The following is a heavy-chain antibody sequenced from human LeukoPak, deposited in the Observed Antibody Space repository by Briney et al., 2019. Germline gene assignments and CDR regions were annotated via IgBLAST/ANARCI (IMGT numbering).Heavy chain of an antibody. V-gene: IGHV4-31*03. CDR2: IYYSGST. D-gene: IGHD3-10*01. Sequence: SETLSLTCTVSGGSISSGGYYWSWIRQHPGKGLEWIGYIYYSGSTYYNPSLKSRVTISVDTSKNQFSLKLSSVTAADTAVYYCARAGSGSYSFDYWGQGTLVTVSS. CDR1: GGSISSGGYY. J-gene: IGHJ4*02. CDR3: ARAGSGSYSFDY.